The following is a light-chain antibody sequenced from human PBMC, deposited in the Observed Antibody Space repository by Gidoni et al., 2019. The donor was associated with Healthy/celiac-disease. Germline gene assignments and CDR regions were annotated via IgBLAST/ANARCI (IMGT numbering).Light chain of an antibody. Sequence: DIQITQSPSSLSASVGDRVTITCRASQSISSYLHWYQQKPGKAPKLLIYAASSLQSGVPSRFSGSGSGTDFTLTISSLQPEEFATYYCQQSYSTLWTFGQGTKVEIK. CDR2: AAS. V-gene: IGKV1-39*01. J-gene: IGKJ1*01. CDR3: QQSYSTLWT. CDR1: QSISSY.